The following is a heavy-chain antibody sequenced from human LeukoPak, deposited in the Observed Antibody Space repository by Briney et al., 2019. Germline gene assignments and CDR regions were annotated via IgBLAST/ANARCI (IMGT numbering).Heavy chain of an antibody. CDR2: ISAYNGNT. CDR3: ANSPSGLGLFDP. V-gene: IGHV1-18*01. Sequence: ASVKVSCKASGYTFTSYGISWVRQAPGQGLEWMGWISAYNGNTNYAQKLQGRVTMTTDTSTSTAYMELRSLRFDDTAVYYCANSPSGLGLFDPWGQGTLVTVSS. J-gene: IGHJ5*02. D-gene: IGHD5-12*01. CDR1: GYTFTSYG.